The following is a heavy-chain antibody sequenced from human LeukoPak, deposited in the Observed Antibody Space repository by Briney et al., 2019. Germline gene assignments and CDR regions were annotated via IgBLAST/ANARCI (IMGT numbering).Heavy chain of an antibody. V-gene: IGHV3-23*01. CDR1: GFTFSSYA. J-gene: IGHJ4*02. CDR3: AKSKNIDSSGYYYVDDY. Sequence: GGSLRLSCAASGFTFSSYAMSWVSQAPGKGLEWVSAISGSGGSTYYADSVKGRFTISRDNSKNTLYLQMNSLRAEDTAVYYCAKSKNIDSSGYYYVDDYWGQGTLVTVSS. D-gene: IGHD3-22*01. CDR2: ISGSGGST.